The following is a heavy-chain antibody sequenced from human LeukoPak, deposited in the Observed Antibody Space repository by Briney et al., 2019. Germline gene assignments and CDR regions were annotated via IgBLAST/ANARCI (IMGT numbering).Heavy chain of an antibody. CDR3: TTDYGGNPYYFDY. CDR1: GFTFSNAW. V-gene: IGHV3-15*01. Sequence: GGSLRLSCAASGFTFSNAWMSWVHQAPGKGLEWVGRIKSKTDGGTTDYAAPVKGRFTISRDDSKNTLYLQMNSLETEDTAVYYCTTDYGGNPYYFDYWGQGTLVTVSS. CDR2: IKSKTDGGTT. J-gene: IGHJ4*02. D-gene: IGHD4-23*01.